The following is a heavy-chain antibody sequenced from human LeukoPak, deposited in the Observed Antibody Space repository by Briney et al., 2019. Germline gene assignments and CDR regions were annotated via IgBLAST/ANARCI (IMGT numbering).Heavy chain of an antibody. V-gene: IGHV1-2*02. CDR1: GYTFTGYY. CDR3: ATIKEVRGVMVDAFDI. CDR2: INPNSGGT. J-gene: IGHJ3*02. Sequence: ASVRVSCKASGYTFTGYYIHWVRQAPGQGLEWMGWINPNSGGTNYAQKFQGRVTMTRDTSISTAYMELSRLRSDDTAVYYCATIKEVRGVMVDAFDIWGQGTMVTVSS. D-gene: IGHD3-10*01.